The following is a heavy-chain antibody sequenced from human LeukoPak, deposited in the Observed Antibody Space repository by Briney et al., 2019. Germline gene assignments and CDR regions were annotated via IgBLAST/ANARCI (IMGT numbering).Heavy chain of an antibody. CDR1: GYTFTYRY. J-gene: IGHJ5*02. D-gene: IGHD6-19*01. CDR2: ITPFNGNT. V-gene: IGHV1-45*02. Sequence: SVKVSCKASGYTFTYRYLHWVRQAPGQALEWMGWITPFNGNTNYAQKFQDRVTITRDRSMSTAYMELSSLRSEDTAMYYCAAAGRYPWFDPWGQGTLVTVSS. CDR3: AAAGRYPWFDP.